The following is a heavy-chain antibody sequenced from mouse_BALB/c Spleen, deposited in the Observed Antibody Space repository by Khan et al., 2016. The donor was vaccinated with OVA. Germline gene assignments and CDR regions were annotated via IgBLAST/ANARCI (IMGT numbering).Heavy chain of an antibody. V-gene: IGHV1S132*01. J-gene: IGHJ4*01. CDR2: IYPGTGST. Sequence: VQLQESGADLVRPGASVKLSCKTSGYIFTSYWIHWVKQRSGQGLEWIARIYPGTGSTYYNEKFKGKATLTEDKSSSTAYMQLSSLTSEDSAVSCCARARYDDHAMDYWGQGTSVTVSS. CDR3: ARARYDDHAMDY. CDR1: GYIFTSYW. D-gene: IGHD2-3*01.